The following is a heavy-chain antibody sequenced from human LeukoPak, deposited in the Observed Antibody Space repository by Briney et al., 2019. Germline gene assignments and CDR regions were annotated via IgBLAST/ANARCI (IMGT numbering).Heavy chain of an antibody. J-gene: IGHJ6*02. CDR1: GFTFSSYA. D-gene: IGHD2-2*01. CDR3: ARGRYQPNPWGYYYGMDV. Sequence: GGSLRLSCAASGFTFSSYAMHWVRQAPGKGLEWVAVISYDGSNKYYADSVKGRFTISRDNSKNTLYLQMNSLRAEDTAVYYCARGRYQPNPWGYYYGMDVWGQGTTVTVSS. CDR2: ISYDGSNK. V-gene: IGHV3-30-3*01.